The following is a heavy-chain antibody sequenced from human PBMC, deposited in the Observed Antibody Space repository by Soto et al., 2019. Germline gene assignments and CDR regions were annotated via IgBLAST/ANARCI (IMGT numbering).Heavy chain of an antibody. D-gene: IGHD5-12*01. V-gene: IGHV3-21*01. CDR1: GFTFSSYS. Sequence: GGSLRLSCAASGFTFSSYSMNWVRQAPGKGLEWVSSISSSSSYIYYTDSVKGRFTISRDNAKNSLYLQMNSLRAEDTAVYYCARDGAGRYSGYGWGQGTLVTVSS. CDR2: ISSSSSYI. CDR3: ARDGAGRYSGYG. J-gene: IGHJ4*02.